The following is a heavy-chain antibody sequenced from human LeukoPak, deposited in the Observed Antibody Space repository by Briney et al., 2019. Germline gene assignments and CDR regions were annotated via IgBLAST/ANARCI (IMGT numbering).Heavy chain of an antibody. CDR1: GGSISSSSYY. Sequence: SETLSLTCTVSGGSISSSSYYWGWIRQPPGKGLEWIGSIYYSGSTYYNPSLKSRVTISVDTSKNQFSLKLSSVTAADTAVYYCARPRSFAAGPFDYWAREPWSPSPQ. V-gene: IGHV4-39*01. D-gene: IGHD6-13*01. J-gene: IGHJ4*02. CDR3: ARPRSFAAGPFDY. CDR2: IYYSGST.